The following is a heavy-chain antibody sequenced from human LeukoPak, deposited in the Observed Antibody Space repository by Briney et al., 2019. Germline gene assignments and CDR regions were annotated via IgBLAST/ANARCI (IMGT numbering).Heavy chain of an antibody. V-gene: IGHV1-8*01. D-gene: IGHD3-10*01. CDR3: ARGMSKFSPRKNNYYGS. Sequence: EASVKVSCKASGYTFTSYDINWVRQVTGQGLEWMGWMNPNSGNTGYVQKFQGRVTMTRDTSIGTAYMELRSLTSDDTAVYYCARGMSKFSPRKNNYYGSWGQGTLVTVSS. CDR1: GYTFTSYD. CDR2: MNPNSGNT. J-gene: IGHJ5*02.